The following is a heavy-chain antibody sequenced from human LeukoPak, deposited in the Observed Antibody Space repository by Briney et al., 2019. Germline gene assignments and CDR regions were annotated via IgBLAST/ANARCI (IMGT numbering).Heavy chain of an antibody. D-gene: IGHD6-13*01. CDR2: IRYDGSNK. Sequence: GGSLRLSCAASGFTSSNYGMHWVRQAPGKGLEWVAFIRYDGSNKYYADSVKGRFTISRDNSKNTLYLQMNSLRAEDTAVYYCARDSIAAAGRPFDYWGQGTLVTVSS. CDR1: GFTSSNYG. V-gene: IGHV3-30*02. CDR3: ARDSIAAAGRPFDY. J-gene: IGHJ4*02.